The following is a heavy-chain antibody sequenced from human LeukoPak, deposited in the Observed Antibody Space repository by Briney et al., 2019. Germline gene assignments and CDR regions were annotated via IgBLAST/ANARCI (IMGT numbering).Heavy chain of an antibody. D-gene: IGHD2-15*01. CDR3: AKVAANNWFDP. Sequence: PGRSLRLSCAASGFTFSSYGMHWVRQAPGKGLEWVAVISYDGSNKYYADSVKGRFTISRDNSKNTLYLQMNSLRAEDTAVYYCAKVAANNWFDPWGQGTLVTVSS. CDR1: GFTFSSYG. J-gene: IGHJ5*02. CDR2: ISYDGSNK. V-gene: IGHV3-30*18.